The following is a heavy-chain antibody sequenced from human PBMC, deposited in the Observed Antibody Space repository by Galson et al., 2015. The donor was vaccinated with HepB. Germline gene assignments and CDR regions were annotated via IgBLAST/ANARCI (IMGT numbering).Heavy chain of an antibody. V-gene: IGHV1-18*04. CDR2: ISTYGGNT. Sequence: SVKVSCKASGYTFTSNGISWVRQTPGQGLEWLGWISTYGGNTNYAQKFQGRITLTRDTSTSIAYVELRSLRSDDTAVYYCARDLDYRFDYWGQGTLVTVSS. CDR3: ARDLDYRFDY. CDR1: GYTFTSNG. J-gene: IGHJ4*02. D-gene: IGHD4/OR15-4a*01.